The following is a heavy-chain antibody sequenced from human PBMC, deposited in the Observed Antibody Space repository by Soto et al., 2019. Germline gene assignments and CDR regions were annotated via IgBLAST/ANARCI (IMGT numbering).Heavy chain of an antibody. D-gene: IGHD2-2*01. CDR1: GFTFSSYA. CDR3: ARSRLYCDSSTCYFPGPYGMDV. V-gene: IGHV3-30-3*01. CDR2: ISYDGNNN. Sequence: QVQLVESGGGVVHSGTSLRLSCAASGFTFSSYAMHWVRQAPGKGLQWVTLISYDGNNNYYADSVKGRFTISRDNSKNTLYLQMNSLRIEDTAVYFCARSRLYCDSSTCYFPGPYGMDVW. J-gene: IGHJ6*01.